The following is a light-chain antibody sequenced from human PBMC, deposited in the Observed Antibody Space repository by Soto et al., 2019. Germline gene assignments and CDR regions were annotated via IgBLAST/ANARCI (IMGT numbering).Light chain of an antibody. CDR1: QSISSW. CDR3: QQYGSSSPWT. CDR2: KAS. Sequence: DIQMTQSPSTLSASVGDRVTITCRASQSISSWLAWYQQKPGRAPKLLIYKASSLENRAPSRFSGSGSGTEFSLIVSSRQPDDFASYYCQQYGSSSPWTFGQGTKVEIK. J-gene: IGKJ1*01. V-gene: IGKV1-5*03.